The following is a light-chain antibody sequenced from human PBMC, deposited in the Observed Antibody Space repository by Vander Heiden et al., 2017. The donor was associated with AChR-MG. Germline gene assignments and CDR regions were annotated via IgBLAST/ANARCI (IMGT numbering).Light chain of an antibody. J-gene: IGLJ3*02. V-gene: IGLV1-47*01. Sequence: QSFLTQPPSASGTPGQTVTISWSGSSTNIGSNYVYWYQQLPGPAPKLLIYRNNQRPSGVPDRFSGSKSGTSASLAISGLRSEDEADYYCAAWDDSLSSWVFGGGTKLTVL. CDR2: RNN. CDR3: AAWDDSLSSWV. CDR1: STNIGSNY.